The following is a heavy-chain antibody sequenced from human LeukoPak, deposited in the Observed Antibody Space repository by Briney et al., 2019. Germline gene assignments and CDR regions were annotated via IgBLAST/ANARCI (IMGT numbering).Heavy chain of an antibody. D-gene: IGHD3-3*01. Sequence: PGRSLRLSCAASGFTFSRYTIHWVRQAPGKGLEWVALISYDGSNKYYADSVKGRFTISRDNSKNTLYLQMNSLRAEDTAVYYCASYLGYDPNFDYWGQGTLVTVSS. CDR3: ASYLGYDPNFDY. J-gene: IGHJ4*02. CDR2: ISYDGSNK. V-gene: IGHV3-30-3*01. CDR1: GFTFSRYT.